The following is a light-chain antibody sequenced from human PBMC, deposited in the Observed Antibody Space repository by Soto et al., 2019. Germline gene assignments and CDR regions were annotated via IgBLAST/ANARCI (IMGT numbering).Light chain of an antibody. CDR2: DAS. Sequence: EIVLTQSPATLSLSPGERATLSCRASQSVSSYVAWYQQKPGQPPRLLIYDASNRATGIPPRFSGSGSGTDFTLTISSLEPEDFAVYYCQQRSNWPGYTFGQGTKLVIK. V-gene: IGKV3-11*01. CDR3: QQRSNWPGYT. CDR1: QSVSSY. J-gene: IGKJ2*01.